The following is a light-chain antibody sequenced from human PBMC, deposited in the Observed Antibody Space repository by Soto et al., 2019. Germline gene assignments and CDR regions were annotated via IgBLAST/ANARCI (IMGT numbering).Light chain of an antibody. CDR3: QQYGRSPA. V-gene: IGKV3-20*01. J-gene: IGKJ4*01. CDR2: GAS. Sequence: EIVLTQSPGTLSLSPGERATLSCRASQIVTSSYLAWYQQKPGQAPRLLIYGASSRATGIPDRFSGSGSGTDFTLTISRLEPEDFAVSYCQQYGRSPAFGGGTKVEIK. CDR1: QIVTSSY.